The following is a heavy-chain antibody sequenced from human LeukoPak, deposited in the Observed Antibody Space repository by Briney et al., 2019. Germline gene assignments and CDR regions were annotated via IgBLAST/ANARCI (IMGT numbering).Heavy chain of an antibody. D-gene: IGHD6-6*01. V-gene: IGHV1-2*02. CDR2: INPNSGGT. J-gene: IGHJ4*02. CDR1: GGTFSSYA. CDR3: ARRGSSSVDY. Sequence: ASVKVSCKASGGTFSSYAISWVRQAPGQGLEWMGWINPNSGGTNYAQKFQGRVTMTRDTSISTAYMELSRLRSDDTAVYYCARRGSSSVDYWGQGTLVTVPS.